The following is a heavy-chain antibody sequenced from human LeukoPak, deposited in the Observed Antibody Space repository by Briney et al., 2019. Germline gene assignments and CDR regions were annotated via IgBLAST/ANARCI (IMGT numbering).Heavy chain of an antibody. D-gene: IGHD3-3*01. V-gene: IGHV3-30-3*01. CDR3: ARVPYYDFWSGYYTTPYYYYGMDV. CDR1: GFTFSSYA. CDR2: MSYDGSNK. Sequence: GRSLRLSCAASGFTFSSYAMHWVRQAPGKGLEWVAVMSYDGSNKYYADSVKGRFTISRDNSKNTLYLQMNSLRAEDTAVYYCARVPYYDFWSGYYTTPYYYYGMDVWGQGTTVTVSS. J-gene: IGHJ6*02.